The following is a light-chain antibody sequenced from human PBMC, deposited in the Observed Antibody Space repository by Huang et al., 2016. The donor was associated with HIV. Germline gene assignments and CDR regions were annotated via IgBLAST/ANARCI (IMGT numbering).Light chain of an antibody. Sequence: DIQMTQSPSSLPASVGDRVNITCRASQDINSYLNWYQQKPGKAPELLIYLAYSLPSGAPSRFSGSGSETDFTLTISALQPEDFAADYCQQTYSSPFTFGRGTRLEIK. J-gene: IGKJ2*01. CDR1: QDINSY. V-gene: IGKV1-39*01. CDR2: LAY. CDR3: QQTYSSPFT.